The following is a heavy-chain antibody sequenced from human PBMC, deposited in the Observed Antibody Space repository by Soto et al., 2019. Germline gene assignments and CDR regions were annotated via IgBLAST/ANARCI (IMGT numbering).Heavy chain of an antibody. CDR3: ARTEDFGFDP. CDR2: IYYSGST. Sequence: TLSLTFTVSGDSISIGDYYLSWIRQPPGKGLEWIGYIYYSGSTYYNPSLKSRVTISVDTSKNQFSLKLSSVTAADTAVYYCARTEDFGFDPWGQGTLVTVSS. J-gene: IGHJ5*02. CDR1: GDSISIGDYY. V-gene: IGHV4-30-4*01.